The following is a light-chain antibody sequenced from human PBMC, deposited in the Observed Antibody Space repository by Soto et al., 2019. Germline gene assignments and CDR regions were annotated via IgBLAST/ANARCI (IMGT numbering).Light chain of an antibody. V-gene: IGKV1-5*01. CDR3: QQYTGT. CDR1: ESISTW. J-gene: IGKJ1*01. Sequence: DIQMTQSPSTLSASVGDRVTITCRASESISTWLAWYQQKPGRAPKLLIYDASNLESGGPSRFSGSSSVTEVILSIDSVQPDDFATYYCQQYTGTFGQVTRVDIK. CDR2: DAS.